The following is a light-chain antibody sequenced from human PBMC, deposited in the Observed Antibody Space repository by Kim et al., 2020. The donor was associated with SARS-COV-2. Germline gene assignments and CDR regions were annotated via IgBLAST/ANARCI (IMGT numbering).Light chain of an antibody. J-gene: IGKJ5*01. CDR3: QQYDDWPIT. Sequence: VSPGERATVSCTASQRVSSNLAWFQQKRGQAPRLLIYGVSTRATGIPARFSGSGSGTEFTLTISSLQSEDFAVYYCQQYDDWPITFGQGTRLEIK. V-gene: IGKV3-15*01. CDR2: GVS. CDR1: QRVSSN.